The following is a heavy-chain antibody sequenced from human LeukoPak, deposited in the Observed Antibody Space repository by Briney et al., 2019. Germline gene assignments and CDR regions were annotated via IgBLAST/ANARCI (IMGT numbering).Heavy chain of an antibody. V-gene: IGHV3-43*01. D-gene: IGHD3-10*01. J-gene: IGHJ4*02. Sequence: SVRGRFTISRDNSKNSLYLQMTSLRTEDTALYYCAKNRKVRRITMVADFDYWGQGTLVTVSS. CDR3: AKNRKVRRITMVADFDY.